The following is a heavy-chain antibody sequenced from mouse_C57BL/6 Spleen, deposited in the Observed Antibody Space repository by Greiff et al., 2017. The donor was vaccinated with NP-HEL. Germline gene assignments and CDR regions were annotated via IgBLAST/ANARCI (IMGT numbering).Heavy chain of an antibody. D-gene: IGHD1-1*01. CDR2: INPNYGST. CDR1: GYSFTDYN. CDR3: ARYGSSYFDY. V-gene: IGHV1-39*01. J-gene: IGHJ2*01. Sequence: VQLKQSGPELVKPGASVKISCKASGYSFTDYNMTWVNQRNGKSLEWIGVINPNYGSTSYNQKFKGKATLTVDQSSSTAYMQLNSLTSEDSAVYYCARYGSSYFDYWGQGTTLTVSS.